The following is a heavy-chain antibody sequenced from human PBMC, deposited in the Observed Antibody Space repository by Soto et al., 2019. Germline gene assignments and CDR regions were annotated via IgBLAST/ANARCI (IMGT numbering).Heavy chain of an antibody. J-gene: IGHJ5*01. CDR3: ARLAAYDFWRGGNWIDS. CDR1: GGSITNNNYY. Sequence: QLQLQESGPGLVKPSETLSLTCTVSGGSITNNNYYWGWVRQPPGKGLEWIANIYYSVTTYYNPSLKSRVTISADTSKNQVSLSVNSVTAADTAVYYRARLAAYDFWRGGNWIDSWGQGTLVTVSS. CDR2: IYYSVTT. D-gene: IGHD3-3*01. V-gene: IGHV4-39*01.